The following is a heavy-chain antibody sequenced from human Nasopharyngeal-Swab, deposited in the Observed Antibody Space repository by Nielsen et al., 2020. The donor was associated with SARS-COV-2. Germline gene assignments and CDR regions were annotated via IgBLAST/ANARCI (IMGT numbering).Heavy chain of an antibody. CDR2: IYYSGST. D-gene: IGHD3-3*01. CDR3: ARVFWFPYYMDV. V-gene: IGHV4-59*01. J-gene: IGHJ6*03. Sequence: WIRQPPGKGLEWIGYIYYSGSTNYNPSLKSRVTISVDTSKNQFSLKLSSVTAADTAVYYCARVFWFPYYMDVWGKGTTVTVS.